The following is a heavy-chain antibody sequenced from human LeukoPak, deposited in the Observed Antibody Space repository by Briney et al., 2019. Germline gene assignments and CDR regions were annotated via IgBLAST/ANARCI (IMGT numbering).Heavy chain of an antibody. V-gene: IGHV1-18*01. D-gene: IGHD1-26*01. Sequence: ASVKVSCKASGYTFTSYGISWVRQAPGQGLEWMGWIGAYNGNTNYAQKLQGRVTMTTDTSTSTAYMELRSLRSDDTAVYYCASIVGAHYYYYGMDVWGQGTTVTVSS. CDR3: ASIVGAHYYYYGMDV. CDR2: IGAYNGNT. CDR1: GYTFTSYG. J-gene: IGHJ6*02.